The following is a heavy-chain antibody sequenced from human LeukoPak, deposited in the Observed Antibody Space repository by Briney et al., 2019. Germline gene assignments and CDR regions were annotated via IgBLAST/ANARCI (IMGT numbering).Heavy chain of an antibody. D-gene: IGHD1-26*01. CDR2: ISGGSTYI. CDR1: GFAFSTYD. Sequence: GGSLRLSCTASGFAFSTYDMNWVRQAPGKGLEWVSFISGGSTYIYYIDSVKGRFTISRDNAENSLYLQMESLSAEDTAVYYCARESGIMVGDYYYYYMDVWGIGTTVTVSS. J-gene: IGHJ6*03. CDR3: ARESGIMVGDYYYYYMDV. V-gene: IGHV3-21*01.